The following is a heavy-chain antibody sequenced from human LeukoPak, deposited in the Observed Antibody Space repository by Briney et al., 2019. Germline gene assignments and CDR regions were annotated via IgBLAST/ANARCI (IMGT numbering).Heavy chain of an antibody. J-gene: IGHJ6*02. CDR1: GFTFSSYA. CDR2: ISSDGRDK. V-gene: IGHV3-30*18. Sequence: GRSLRLSCAASGFTFSSYAIHWVRQAPGKGLEWVAVISSDGRDKHHADSVKGRFTISRDNSKNTLYLQMNSLRAEDSAVYYCAKEWPWENFYYGMNVWGQGTTVTVSS. D-gene: IGHD1-26*01. CDR3: AKEWPWENFYYGMNV.